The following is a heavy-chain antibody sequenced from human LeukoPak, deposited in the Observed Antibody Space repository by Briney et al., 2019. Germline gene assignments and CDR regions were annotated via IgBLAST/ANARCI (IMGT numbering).Heavy chain of an antibody. Sequence: PSETLSLTCTVSGGSISSHYWSWIRQPPGKGLEWIGYIYYSGSTNYNPSLKSRVTISVDTSKNQFSLKLSSVTAADTAVYYCARVMDSSSWYPYYYYMDVWRKGTTVTVSS. J-gene: IGHJ6*03. D-gene: IGHD6-13*01. V-gene: IGHV4-59*11. CDR2: IYYSGST. CDR1: GGSISSHY. CDR3: ARVMDSSSWYPYYYYMDV.